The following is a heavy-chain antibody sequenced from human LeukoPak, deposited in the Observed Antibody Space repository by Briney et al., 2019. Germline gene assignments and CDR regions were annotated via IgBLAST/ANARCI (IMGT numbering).Heavy chain of an antibody. V-gene: IGHV3-23*01. J-gene: IGHJ4*02. CDR3: AKVGSYHDFDY. D-gene: IGHD3-22*01. CDR2: ISGSGGST. Sequence: GGSLRLSCAASGFTFSSYGMSWVRQAPGKGLEWVSAISGSGGSTYYADSVKGRFTISRDNSKNTLSLQMNSLRAEDTAVYYCAKVGSYHDFDYWGQGTLVTVSS. CDR1: GFTFSSYG.